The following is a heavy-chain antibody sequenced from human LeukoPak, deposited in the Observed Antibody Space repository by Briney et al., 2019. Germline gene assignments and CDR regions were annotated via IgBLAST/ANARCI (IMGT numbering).Heavy chain of an antibody. Sequence: SETLSLTCTVSGGPIITYYWSWIRQPPGKGLEWIGYIYYSGSTNYNPSLKSRATISVDTSKNQFSLKLSSVTAADTAVYYCARGIKVGSGSAYYYYYMDVWGKGTTVTISS. D-gene: IGHD6-25*01. CDR1: GGPIITYY. CDR2: IYYSGST. CDR3: ARGIKVGSGSAYYYYYMDV. J-gene: IGHJ6*03. V-gene: IGHV4-59*01.